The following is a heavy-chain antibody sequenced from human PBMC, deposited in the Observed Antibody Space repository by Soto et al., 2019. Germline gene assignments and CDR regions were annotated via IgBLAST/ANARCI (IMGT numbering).Heavy chain of an antibody. CDR3: AKEINPCSSTSCSRLYYYYYGMDV. Sequence: GESLKISCKGSGYSFTSYWIGWVRQMPGKGLEWMGIIYPGDSDTRYSPSFQGQVTISADKSISTAYLQWSSLKASDTAVYYCAKEINPCSSTSCSRLYYYYYGMDVWGQGTTVTVSS. D-gene: IGHD2-2*01. CDR1: GYSFTSYW. J-gene: IGHJ6*02. CDR2: IYPGDSDT. V-gene: IGHV5-51*01.